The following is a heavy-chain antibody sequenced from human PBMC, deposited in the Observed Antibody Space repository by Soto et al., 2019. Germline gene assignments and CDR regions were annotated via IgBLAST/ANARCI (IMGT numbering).Heavy chain of an antibody. CDR1: GGTFSSYA. J-gene: IGHJ4*02. Sequence: QVQLVQSGAEVKKPGSSVKVSCKASGGTFSSYAISWVRQAPGQGLEWMGGIIPIFGTANYAQKFQGRVTITADESTSTAYMELSSLRSEDTAVYYCARVRYGGYCTNGVCYPTANFDYWGQGTLVTVSS. D-gene: IGHD2-8*01. CDR3: ARVRYGGYCTNGVCYPTANFDY. CDR2: IIPIFGTA. V-gene: IGHV1-69*01.